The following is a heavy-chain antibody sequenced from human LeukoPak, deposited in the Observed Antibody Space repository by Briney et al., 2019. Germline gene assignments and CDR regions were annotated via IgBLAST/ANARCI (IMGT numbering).Heavy chain of an antibody. Sequence: SETLSLTCTVSSGSISSSDFFWGWIRQPPGKGLEWSGNIYYSGSTNYNPSLKSRVAISVDTSKNQFSLKLSSVTAADTAVYYCARQTAGSPPRFDYWGQGTLVTVSS. CDR1: SGSISSSDFF. V-gene: IGHV4-39*01. J-gene: IGHJ4*02. D-gene: IGHD6-19*01. CDR3: ARQTAGSPPRFDY. CDR2: IYYSGST.